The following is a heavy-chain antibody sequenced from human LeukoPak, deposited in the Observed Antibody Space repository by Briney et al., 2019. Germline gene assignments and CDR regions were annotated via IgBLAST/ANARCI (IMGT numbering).Heavy chain of an antibody. Sequence: GGSLRLSCAASGFTFSSYGIHWVRQAPGKGLEWVAIISYDGSNKYYADSVKGRFTISRDNSKNTLYLQMNSLRAEDTAVYYCAKHRLDSSGYYWEGYYFDYWGQGTLVTVSS. D-gene: IGHD3-22*01. CDR2: ISYDGSNK. CDR1: GFTFSSYG. J-gene: IGHJ4*02. CDR3: AKHRLDSSGYYWEGYYFDY. V-gene: IGHV3-30*18.